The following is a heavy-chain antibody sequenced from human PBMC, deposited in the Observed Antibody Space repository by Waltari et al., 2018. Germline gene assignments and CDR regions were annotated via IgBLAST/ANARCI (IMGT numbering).Heavy chain of an antibody. V-gene: IGHV3-30*04. CDR2: ITFDGRNK. CDR1: GFTFRYFA. CDR3: ARDGFSGSSGDY. J-gene: IGHJ4*02. Sequence: QVQLVASGGVVVKHGRSMTVFCAAAGFTFRYFAMHWVRQAPGKGLEWVAVITFDGRNKYYADSVKGRFTVSRDNSKNTLDLHMNSLKSEDTAVYYCARDGFSGSSGDYWGQGTLVTVSS. D-gene: IGHD6-25*01.